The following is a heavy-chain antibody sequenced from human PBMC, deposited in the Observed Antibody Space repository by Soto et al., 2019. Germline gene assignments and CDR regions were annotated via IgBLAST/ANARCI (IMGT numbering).Heavy chain of an antibody. D-gene: IGHD4-17*01. V-gene: IGHV3-74*01. CDR2: IRGDGGYT. Sequence: GGSLRLSCAASGFTFSSYWMHWVRQAPGKGLVHVSRIRGDGGYTDHAESVKGRFTISRDNAKNTLYLQMNSLRVEDTAVYYCGRDHYGFNSIDYWGQGTLVTVSS. CDR3: GRDHYGFNSIDY. J-gene: IGHJ4*02. CDR1: GFTFSSYW.